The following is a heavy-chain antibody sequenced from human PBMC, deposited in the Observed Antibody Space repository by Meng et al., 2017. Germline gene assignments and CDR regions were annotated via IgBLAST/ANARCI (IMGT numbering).Heavy chain of an antibody. D-gene: IGHD6-13*01. CDR3: ARESISSSWFYFDY. CDR1: GFTFSSYA. V-gene: IGHV3-30*01. CDR2: ISYDGSNK. J-gene: IGHJ4*02. Sequence: GESLKISCAASGFTFSSYAMHWVRQAPGKGLEWVVVISYDGSNKYYADSVKGRFTISRDNSKNTLYLQMNSLRAEDTAVYYCARESISSSWFYFDYWGQGTLVTVSS.